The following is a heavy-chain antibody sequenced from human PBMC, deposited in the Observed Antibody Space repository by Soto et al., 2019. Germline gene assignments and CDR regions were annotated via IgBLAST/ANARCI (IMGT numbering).Heavy chain of an antibody. D-gene: IGHD3-16*01. CDR3: ARVGNWFDP. CDR2: IYYSGGT. Sequence: SETLSLTCTVSGGSISSYYWSWIRQPPGKGLEWIGYIYYSGGTNYNPSLKSRVTISVDTSKNQFSLKLRSVTAADTAVYYCARVGNWFDPWGQGTLVTVSS. V-gene: IGHV4-59*01. CDR1: GGSISSYY. J-gene: IGHJ5*02.